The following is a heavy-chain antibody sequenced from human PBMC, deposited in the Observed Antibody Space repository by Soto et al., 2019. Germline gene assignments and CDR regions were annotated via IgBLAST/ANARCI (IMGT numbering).Heavy chain of an antibody. Sequence: QVQLVQSGAEVKKPGASVKVSCKASGYTFTSSGISWVRQAPGQGLEWMGWISTDNGNTNYAQHLQGRVSMTTDTSTSTAYMDLRSLRSDDTAVYYCAREQGITTFGVYSMYYYGMDVWGQGTTVTVSS. J-gene: IGHJ6*02. CDR2: ISTDNGNT. CDR3: AREQGITTFGVYSMYYYGMDV. D-gene: IGHD3-3*01. CDR1: GYTFTSSG. V-gene: IGHV1-18*01.